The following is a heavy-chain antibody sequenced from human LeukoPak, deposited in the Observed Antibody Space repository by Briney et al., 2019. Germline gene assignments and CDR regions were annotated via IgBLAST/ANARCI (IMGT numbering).Heavy chain of an antibody. CDR2: MNPNSGVT. CDR3: ARGAGTSWFDY. V-gene: IGHV1-2*02. D-gene: IGHD2-2*01. J-gene: IGHJ4*02. Sequence: ASVEVSCKPSGYTFTVNYLHWVRQAPGQGLEWVGWMNPNSGVTFYAQNFQGRVTMTRDTSVTTAYMELSSLTSDDTAVYYCARGAGTSWFDYWGQGSLVTVSS. CDR1: GYTFTVNY.